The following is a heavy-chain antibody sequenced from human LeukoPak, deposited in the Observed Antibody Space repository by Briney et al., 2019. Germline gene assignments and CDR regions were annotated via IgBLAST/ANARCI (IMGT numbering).Heavy chain of an antibody. CDR2: IYYSGST. CDR1: GGSVSSGSYY. V-gene: IGHV4-61*01. D-gene: IGHD3-3*02. J-gene: IGHJ4*02. Sequence: KASETLSLTCTVSGGSVSSGSYYWSWIRQPPGKGLEWIGYIYYSGSTNYNPSLKSRVTISVDTSKNQFSLELSSVTAADTAVYYCARDLRGAFDWGQGTLVTVSS. CDR3: ARDLRGAFD.